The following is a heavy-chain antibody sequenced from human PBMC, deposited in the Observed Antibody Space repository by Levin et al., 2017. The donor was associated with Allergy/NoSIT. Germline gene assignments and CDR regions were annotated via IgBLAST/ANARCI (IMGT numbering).Heavy chain of an antibody. V-gene: IGHV4-59*01. D-gene: IGHD3-22*01. Sequence: SETLSLTCTVSGGSISSYYWSWIRQPPGKGLEWIGNIYHTGSTNYNPSLKSRVTISVDTSKNQFSLKLSSVTAADTAVYYCARHSYYYDSSGYYYFDYWGQGTLVTVSS. CDR1: GGSISSYY. J-gene: IGHJ4*02. CDR3: ARHSYYYDSSGYYYFDY. CDR2: IYHTGST.